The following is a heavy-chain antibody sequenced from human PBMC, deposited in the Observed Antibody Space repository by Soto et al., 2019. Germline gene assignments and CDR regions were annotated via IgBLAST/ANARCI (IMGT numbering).Heavy chain of an antibody. J-gene: IGHJ6*03. Sequence: QVQLVESGGGVVQPGRSPRLSCAASGFTFSSYGMHWVRQAPGKGLEWVAVIWYDGSNKYYADSVKGRFTISRDNSKNTLYLQMNSLRAEDTAVYYCARVTTVTTKSYYYMDVWGKGTTVTVSS. D-gene: IGHD4-4*01. V-gene: IGHV3-33*01. CDR1: GFTFSSYG. CDR2: IWYDGSNK. CDR3: ARVTTVTTKSYYYMDV.